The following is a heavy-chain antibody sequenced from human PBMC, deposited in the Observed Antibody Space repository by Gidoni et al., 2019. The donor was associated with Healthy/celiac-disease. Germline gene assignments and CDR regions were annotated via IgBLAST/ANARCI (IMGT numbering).Heavy chain of an antibody. D-gene: IGHD4-17*01. CDR2: ISSSSSTI. CDR1: GFTFSSYS. CDR3: ARELGGYYGDYVRGYFQAPFYYYMDV. V-gene: IGHV3-48*01. J-gene: IGHJ6*03. Sequence: EVQLVESGGGLVQPGGSLRLSCAASGFTFSSYSMNWVRQAPGKGLEWVSYISSSSSTIYYADSVKGRFTISRDNAKNSLYLQMNSLRAEDTAVYYCARELGGYYGDYVRGYFQAPFYYYMDVWGKGTTVTVSS.